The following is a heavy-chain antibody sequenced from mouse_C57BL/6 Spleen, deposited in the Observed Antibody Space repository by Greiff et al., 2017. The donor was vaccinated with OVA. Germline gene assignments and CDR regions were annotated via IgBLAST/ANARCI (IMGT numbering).Heavy chain of an antibody. CDR2: INPGSGGT. V-gene: IGHV1-54*01. D-gene: IGHD1-1*01. J-gene: IGHJ2*01. CDR1: GYAFTNYL. Sequence: VQLQQSGAELVRPGTSVKVSCKASGYAFTNYLIEWVKQRPGQGLEWIGVINPGSGGTNYNEKFKGQATLTADKSSSTAYMQLSSLTSEDSAVYFGARSGYYYGSSSYYFDYWGQGTTLTVSS. CDR3: ARSGYYYGSSSYYFDY.